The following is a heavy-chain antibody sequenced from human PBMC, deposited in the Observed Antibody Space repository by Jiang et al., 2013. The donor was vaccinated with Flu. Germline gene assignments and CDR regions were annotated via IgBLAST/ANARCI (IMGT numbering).Heavy chain of an antibody. J-gene: IGHJ6*02. CDR1: GFTFSDYY. V-gene: IGHV3-11*01. D-gene: IGHD3-3*01. Sequence: SLRLSCAASGFTFSDYYMSWIRQAPGKGLEWVSYISSSGSTIYYADSVKGRFTISRDNAKNSLYLQMNSLRAEDTAVYYCAREGYYDFWSGYSGGMDVWGQGTTVTVSS. CDR3: AREGYYDFWSGYSGGMDV. CDR2: ISSSGSTI.